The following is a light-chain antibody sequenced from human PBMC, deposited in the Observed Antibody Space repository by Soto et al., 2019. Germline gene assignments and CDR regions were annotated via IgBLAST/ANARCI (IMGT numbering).Light chain of an antibody. Sequence: DIVMTHSPDSLAVSLGERATINCKSSQSVLYSSNNKNYLAWYQQKPGQPPKRLINWASTRESAVPDRFSGSMSATDLTLFFSSLQTEDVAVCYCQQYHRTPLVGLGPGTKVDIK. J-gene: IGKJ3*01. CDR3: QQYHRTPLVG. V-gene: IGKV4-1*01. CDR1: QSVLYSSNNKNY. CDR2: WAS.